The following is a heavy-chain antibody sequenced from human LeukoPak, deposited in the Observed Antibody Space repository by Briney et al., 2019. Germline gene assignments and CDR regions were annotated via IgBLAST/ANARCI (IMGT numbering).Heavy chain of an antibody. D-gene: IGHD2-2*01. CDR3: AREIPATRGDAFDV. J-gene: IGHJ3*01. CDR2: IGRSNDNV. Sequence: PGGSLRPSCVASGFTFSSYELNWVRQAPGEGLEWLSYIGRSNDNVKYAGSVRGRFTVYRDNAKDSLYLQMNSLRVEDTAVYFCAREIPATRGDAFDVWGQGTVVTVSS. V-gene: IGHV3-48*03. CDR1: GFTFSSYE.